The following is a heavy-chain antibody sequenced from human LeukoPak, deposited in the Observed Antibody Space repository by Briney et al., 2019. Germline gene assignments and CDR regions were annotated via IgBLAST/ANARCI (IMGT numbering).Heavy chain of an antibody. CDR3: AREDGIVGASSAFDI. CDR1: GFTFSTYN. CDR2: INGRGNYI. V-gene: IGHV3-21*01. Sequence: PGGSLRLSCAASGFTFSTYNMNWVRQAPGKGLEWVSSINGRGNYIYYADSVKGRFTISRDNAKNSLFLHMNSLRAEDTAVYYCAREDGIVGASSAFDIWGQGTMVIVSS. D-gene: IGHD1-26*01. J-gene: IGHJ3*02.